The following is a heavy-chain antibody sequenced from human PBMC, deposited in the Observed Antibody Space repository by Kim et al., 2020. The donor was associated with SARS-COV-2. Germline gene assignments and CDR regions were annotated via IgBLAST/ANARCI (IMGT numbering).Heavy chain of an antibody. CDR1: GGSVSSGSYY. CDR3: AREEYSSSWYGSIYYDYYYGMDV. D-gene: IGHD6-13*01. CDR2: IYYSGST. V-gene: IGHV4-61*01. Sequence: SETLSLTCTVSGGSVSSGSYYWSWIRQPPGKGLEWIGYIYYSGSTNYNPSLKSRVTISVDTSKNQFSLKLSSVTAADTAVYYCAREEYSSSWYGSIYYDYYYGMDVWGQGTTVTVSS. J-gene: IGHJ6*02.